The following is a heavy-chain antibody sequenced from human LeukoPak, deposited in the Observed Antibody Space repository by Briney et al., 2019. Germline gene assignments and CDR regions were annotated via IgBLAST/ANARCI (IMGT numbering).Heavy chain of an antibody. D-gene: IGHD1-26*01. Sequence: GGSLRLSCAASGFTFSSYAMHWVRQAPGKGLEWVAVISYDGSNKYYADSVKGRFTISRDNSKNTLYLQMNSLRAEDTAVYYCAKVLGATPHFDYWGQGTLVTVSS. V-gene: IGHV3-30*04. CDR2: ISYDGSNK. CDR3: AKVLGATPHFDY. CDR1: GFTFSSYA. J-gene: IGHJ4*02.